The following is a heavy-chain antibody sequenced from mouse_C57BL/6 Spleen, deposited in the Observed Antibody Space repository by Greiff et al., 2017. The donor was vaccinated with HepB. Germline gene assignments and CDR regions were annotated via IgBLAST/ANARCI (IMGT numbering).Heavy chain of an antibody. Sequence: DVKLQESGGGLVQPGGSMKLSCVASGFTFSNYWMNWVRQSPEKGLEWVAQIRLKSDNYATHYTESVKGRFTISRDDSKSSVYLQMNNLRAEDTGIDYRTGGVYQTSFDYWGQGTTLTVSS. D-gene: IGHD5-1-1*01. CDR3: TGGVYQTSFDY. CDR2: IRLKSDNYAT. J-gene: IGHJ2*01. V-gene: IGHV6-3*01. CDR1: GFTFSNYW.